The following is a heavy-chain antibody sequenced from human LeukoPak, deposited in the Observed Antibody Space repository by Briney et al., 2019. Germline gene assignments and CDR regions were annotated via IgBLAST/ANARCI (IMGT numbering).Heavy chain of an antibody. CDR3: ARYRYGDNIYYDY. Sequence: GGSLRLSCAASGFTFSSYTMNWVGQAPGKGLEWVSSISCSSSYIYYADSVKGRFTISRDNAKNSLYLQMNSLRAEDTAVYYCARYRYGDNIYYDYWGQGTLVTVSS. J-gene: IGHJ4*02. CDR2: ISCSSSYI. V-gene: IGHV3-21*04. CDR1: GFTFSSYT. D-gene: IGHD4-23*01.